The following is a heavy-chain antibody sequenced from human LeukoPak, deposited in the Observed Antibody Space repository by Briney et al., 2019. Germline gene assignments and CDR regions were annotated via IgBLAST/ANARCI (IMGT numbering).Heavy chain of an antibody. CDR1: GYPFTSHG. J-gene: IGHJ5*02. V-gene: IGHV1-18*01. CDR3: ARDPSNSSGWKTWFDP. CDR2: ISGYNGDT. Sequence: ASVRVSCEASGYPFTSHGINWVRQAPGQGLEWMGWISGYNGDTNYAQKFQGRVTMTTHTSTSTAYMELRSLRSDDTAVYYCARDPSNSSGWKTWFDPWGQGTLVTVSS. D-gene: IGHD6-19*01.